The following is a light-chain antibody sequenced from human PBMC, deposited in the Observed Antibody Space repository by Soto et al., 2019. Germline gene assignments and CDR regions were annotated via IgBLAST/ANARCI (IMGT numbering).Light chain of an antibody. J-gene: IGKJ4*01. Sequence: DIVMTQSPLSLPVTPGEPASISCSSSQSLLHSNGYNYLDWYLQKPGQSPQLLIYLGSNRASGVPDRFSGSGSGTDFTLEISRVEAEDVGVYYCMQALQTPQLTFGGGTKVDIK. CDR3: MQALQTPQLT. V-gene: IGKV2-28*01. CDR1: QSLLHSNGYNY. CDR2: LGS.